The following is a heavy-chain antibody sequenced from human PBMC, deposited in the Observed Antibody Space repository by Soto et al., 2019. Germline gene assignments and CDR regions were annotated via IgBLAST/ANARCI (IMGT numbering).Heavy chain of an antibody. CDR1: GFTFSSYA. CDR2: ISYDGSNK. V-gene: IGHV3-30-3*01. D-gene: IGHD3-10*01. Sequence: AGGSLRLSCAASGFTFSSYAMHWVRQAPGKGLEWVAVISYDGSNKYYADSVKGRFTISRDNSKNTLYLQMNSLRAEDTAVYYWARDVDGSGSSHLFDWGQGTLVTVSS. CDR3: ARDVDGSGSSHLFD. J-gene: IGHJ4*02.